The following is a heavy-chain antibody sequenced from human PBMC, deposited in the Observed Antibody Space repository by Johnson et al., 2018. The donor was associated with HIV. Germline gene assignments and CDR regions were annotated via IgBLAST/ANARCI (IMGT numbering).Heavy chain of an antibody. Sequence: MQLVESGGGVVQPGRSPRLSCAASGFTVSSNYMSWVRQAPGKGLEWVSVIYSGGSTYYADSVKGRFTISRDNSKNTLYLQMNSLRAEDTAVYYCAREGGATPAFDIWGQGTMVTVSS. CDR2: IYSGGST. CDR3: AREGGATPAFDI. J-gene: IGHJ3*02. CDR1: GFTVSSNY. V-gene: IGHV3-53*01. D-gene: IGHD1-26*01.